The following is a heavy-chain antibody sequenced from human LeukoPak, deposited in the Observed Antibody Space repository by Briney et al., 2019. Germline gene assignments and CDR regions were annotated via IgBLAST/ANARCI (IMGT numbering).Heavy chain of an antibody. Sequence: SETLSLTCTVSGGSISSGSYYWSWIRQPAGKGLEWIGRIYTSGSTNYNPSLKSRVTISVDTSKNQFSLKLSSVTAADTAVYYCARDELYYSDSSGYYLHYWGQGSLVTVSS. CDR3: ARDELYYSDSSGYYLHY. CDR1: GGSISSGSYY. D-gene: IGHD3-22*01. V-gene: IGHV4-61*02. CDR2: IYTSGST. J-gene: IGHJ4*02.